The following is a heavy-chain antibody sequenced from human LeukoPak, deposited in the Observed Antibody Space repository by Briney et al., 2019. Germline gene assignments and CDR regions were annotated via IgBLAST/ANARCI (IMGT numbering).Heavy chain of an antibody. Sequence: PGGSLRLSCAASGFTFSSYAMSWVRQAPGEGLEWVSAISGSGGSTYYADSVKGRFTISRDNSKNTLYLQMNSLRAEDTAVYYCAKDSYYDFWSGYYNDYWGQGTLVTVSS. CDR3: AKDSYYDFWSGYYNDY. J-gene: IGHJ4*02. D-gene: IGHD3-3*01. CDR1: GFTFSSYA. V-gene: IGHV3-23*01. CDR2: ISGSGGST.